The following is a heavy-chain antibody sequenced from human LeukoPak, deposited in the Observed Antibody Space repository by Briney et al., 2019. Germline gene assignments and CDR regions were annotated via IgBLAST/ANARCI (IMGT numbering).Heavy chain of an antibody. D-gene: IGHD5-12*01. CDR2: MNPNSGNT. Sequence: ASVKVPCKASGYTFTSYDINWVRQATGQGLEWMGWMNPNSGNTGYAQKFQGRVTMTRNTSISTAYMELSSLRSEDTAVYYCAIDMVATRANWFDPWGQGTLVTVSS. V-gene: IGHV1-8*01. CDR3: AIDMVATRANWFDP. CDR1: GYTFTSYD. J-gene: IGHJ5*02.